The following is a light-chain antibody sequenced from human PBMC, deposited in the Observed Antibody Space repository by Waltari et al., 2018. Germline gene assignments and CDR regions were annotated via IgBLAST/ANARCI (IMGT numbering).Light chain of an antibody. Sequence: EIVLTQSPATLSLSAGERGTLSCRASQSVSSYLAWYQQKPGQPPRLLIYDASNRATGIPARFSGSGSGTDFTLTISSLEPEDFAVYYYQQRINWPFTFGPGTKVDIK. CDR1: QSVSSY. CDR2: DAS. J-gene: IGKJ3*01. V-gene: IGKV3-11*01. CDR3: QQRINWPFT.